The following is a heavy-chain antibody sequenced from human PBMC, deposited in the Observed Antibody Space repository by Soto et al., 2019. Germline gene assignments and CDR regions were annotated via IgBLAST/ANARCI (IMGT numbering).Heavy chain of an antibody. CDR1: GGTFSSYA. CDR3: ASATAVVAETDAFDI. CDR2: IIPIFGTA. Sequence: EASVKVSCKASGGTFSSYAISWVLQAPGQGLEWMGGIIPIFGTANYAQKFQGRVTITADKSTSTAYMELSSLRSEDTAVYYCASATAVVAETDAFDIWGQGTMVTVSS. D-gene: IGHD2-15*01. V-gene: IGHV1-69*06. J-gene: IGHJ3*02.